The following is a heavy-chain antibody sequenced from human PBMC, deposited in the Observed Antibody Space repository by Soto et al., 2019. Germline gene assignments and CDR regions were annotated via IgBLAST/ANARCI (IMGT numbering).Heavy chain of an antibody. CDR3: ARRDRSGFSYWLDT. Sequence: SETLSLTCTVSGGSISSGDYYWIWIRHHPRKGLEWIGTIYFSGTTYYNPSLKSRVTISVDTSKNQFSLNLSSVTAADTAVYYCARRDRSGFSYWLDTWGQGTLVTVSS. J-gene: IGHJ5*02. CDR1: GGSISSGDYY. D-gene: IGHD3-22*01. CDR2: IYFSGTT. V-gene: IGHV4-31*03.